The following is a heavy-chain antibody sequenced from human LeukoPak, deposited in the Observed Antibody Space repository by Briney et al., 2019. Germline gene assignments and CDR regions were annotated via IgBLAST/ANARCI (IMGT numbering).Heavy chain of an antibody. Sequence: GGSLRLSCAASGFTFSTYSMNWVRQAPGKGLEWVSSISSSTSYIYYADSVKGRFTISRDNAKNSLYLQVNSLRAEDTAVYYCARDYFGSGTYHYYFEYWGQGTLVTVSS. CDR1: GFTFSTYS. V-gene: IGHV3-21*01. CDR3: ARDYFGSGTYHYYFEY. D-gene: IGHD3-10*01. J-gene: IGHJ4*02. CDR2: ISSSTSYI.